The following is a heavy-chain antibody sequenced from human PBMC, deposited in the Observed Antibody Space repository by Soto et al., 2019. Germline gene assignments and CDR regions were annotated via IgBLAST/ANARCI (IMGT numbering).Heavy chain of an antibody. J-gene: IGHJ4*02. D-gene: IGHD6-13*01. V-gene: IGHV3-23*01. CDR3: AKDQGSSWYERDY. Sequence: EVQLLGSGGGLVQPGGSLRLSCAASGFTFSNYAVTWVRQAPGKGLEWVSTISGSGGSTYYAESVKRRFTISRDNSRNTLYQQMNSLRTEDTAVYYCAKDQGSSWYERDYWGQGTLVTVSS. CDR2: ISGSGGST. CDR1: GFTFSNYA.